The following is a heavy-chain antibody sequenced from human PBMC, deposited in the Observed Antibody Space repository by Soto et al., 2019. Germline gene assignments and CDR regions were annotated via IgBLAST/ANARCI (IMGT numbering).Heavy chain of an antibody. CDR3: ARARATIAAAAIFDC. D-gene: IGHD6-13*01. J-gene: IGHJ4*02. CDR1: GGSIITSNW. Sequence: SETLSLTCAVSGGSIITSNWWSWVHQPPGKGLEWIGEVYRTGSTNYNPSLESRLTISVDKSKNQFSLKLTSVTAADTAVYYCARARATIAAAAIFDCWGQGTLVTVSS. CDR2: VYRTGST. V-gene: IGHV4-4*02.